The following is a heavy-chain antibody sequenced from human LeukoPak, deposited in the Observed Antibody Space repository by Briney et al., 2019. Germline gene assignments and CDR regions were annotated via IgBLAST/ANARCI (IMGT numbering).Heavy chain of an antibody. CDR2: ISAYNGNT. D-gene: IGHD3-9*01. CDR1: GYTFTSYG. V-gene: IGHV1-18*01. Sequence: GASVKVSCKAPGYTFTSYGISWVRQAPGQGLEWMGWISAYNGNTNYAQKLQGRVTMTTDTSTSTAYMELRSLRSGDTAVYYCARAYDILTGYYFNYYYYYYMDVWGKGTTVTISS. J-gene: IGHJ6*03. CDR3: ARAYDILTGYYFNYYYYYYMDV.